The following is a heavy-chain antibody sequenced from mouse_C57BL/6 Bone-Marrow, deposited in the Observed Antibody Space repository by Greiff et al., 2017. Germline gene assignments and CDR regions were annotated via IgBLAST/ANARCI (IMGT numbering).Heavy chain of an antibody. CDR3: ERLAYDYDGFWYFDV. V-gene: IGHV1-64*01. CDR2: FHPNSGST. D-gene: IGHD2-4*01. Sequence: VQLQQPGAELVKPGASVKMSCKASGYTFTSYPMHWVKQRPGQGLEWIGMFHPNSGSTNYNEKFKSKATLPVDKSSSTAYMQLSSLTSEDSAVYSCERLAYDYDGFWYFDVWGTGTTVTVSS. CDR1: GYTFTSYP. J-gene: IGHJ1*03.